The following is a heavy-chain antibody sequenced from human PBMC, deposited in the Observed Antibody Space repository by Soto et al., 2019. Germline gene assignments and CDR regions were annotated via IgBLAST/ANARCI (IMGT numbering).Heavy chain of an antibody. Sequence: PSETLSLTCTVSGGSISSSSYYWGWIRQPPGKGLEWIGSIYYSGSTYYNPSLKSRVTISVDTSKNQFSLKLSSVTAADTAVYYCARPGIAAAGTNWFDPWGQGTLVTVS. CDR1: GGSISSSSYY. V-gene: IGHV4-39*01. CDR2: IYYSGST. J-gene: IGHJ5*02. D-gene: IGHD6-13*01. CDR3: ARPGIAAAGTNWFDP.